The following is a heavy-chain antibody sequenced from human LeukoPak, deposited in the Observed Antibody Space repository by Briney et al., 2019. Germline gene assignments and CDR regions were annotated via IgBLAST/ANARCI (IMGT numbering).Heavy chain of an antibody. Sequence: GASVKVSCKVSGYTLTELSMHWVRQAPGKGLEWMGGFDPEDGETIYAQKFQGRVTMTEDTSTDTAYMELSSLRSEDTAVCYCATLRKYCTNGVCHKNWFDPWGQGTLVTVSS. CDR2: FDPEDGET. D-gene: IGHD2-8*01. CDR3: ATLRKYCTNGVCHKNWFDP. CDR1: GYTLTELS. J-gene: IGHJ5*02. V-gene: IGHV1-24*01.